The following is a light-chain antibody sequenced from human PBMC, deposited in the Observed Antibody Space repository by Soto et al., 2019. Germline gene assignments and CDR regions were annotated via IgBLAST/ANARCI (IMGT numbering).Light chain of an antibody. Sequence: ALTKPACVSGSLGDAINISYRVKISEVGLFDYVSWYQQHPGKVPKLMIYDVNDRPSGVSDRFSGSKSGNTASLTISGLQAEDEADYFCSSYTSDDIHVVFGGGTKVTVL. CDR1: ISEVGLFDY. CDR3: SSYTSDDIHVV. CDR2: DVN. J-gene: IGLJ2*01. V-gene: IGLV2-14*03.